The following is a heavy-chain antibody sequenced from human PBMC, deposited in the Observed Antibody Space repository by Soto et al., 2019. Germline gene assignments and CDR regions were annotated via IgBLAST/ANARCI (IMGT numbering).Heavy chain of an antibody. D-gene: IGHD6-19*01. CDR3: ANALGVAGRGRGY. CDR2: ISGSGGST. Sequence: EVQLVESGGGSVQPGESLRLSCAGSGFTFSSYVMNWVRQAPGKGLEWVSGISGSGGSTYYADSVQGRFSISRDNSKNTLFLQMNSLRVEDTAIYYCANALGVAGRGRGYWGQGTLVIVSS. V-gene: IGHV3-23*04. J-gene: IGHJ4*02. CDR1: GFTFSSYV.